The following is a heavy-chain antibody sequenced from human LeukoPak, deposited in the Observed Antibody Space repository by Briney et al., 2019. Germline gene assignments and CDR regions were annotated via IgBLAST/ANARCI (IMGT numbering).Heavy chain of an antibody. CDR3: ARDRPYYDFWSGPTDYYYYMDV. Sequence: GASVKVSCKASGYTFTSYGISWVRQAPGQGLEWMGWISAYNGSTNYAQKLQGRVTMTTDTSTSTAYMELRSLRSDDTAVYYCARDRPYYDFWSGPTDYYYYMDVWGKGTTVTVSS. CDR1: GYTFTSYG. CDR2: ISAYNGST. D-gene: IGHD3-3*01. V-gene: IGHV1-18*01. J-gene: IGHJ6*03.